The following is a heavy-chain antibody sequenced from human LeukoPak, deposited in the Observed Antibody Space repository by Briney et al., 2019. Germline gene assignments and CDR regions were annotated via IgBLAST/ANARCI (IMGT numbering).Heavy chain of an antibody. CDR3: ARASPPGYCTGGVCSAAFDI. V-gene: IGHV1-69*13. J-gene: IGHJ3*02. CDR2: IIPIFGTA. CDR1: GGTFSSYA. Sequence: ASVKVPCKASGGTFSSYAISWVRQAPGQGLEWMGGIIPIFGTANYAQKFQGRVTITADESTSTAYMELSSLRSEDTAVYYCARASPPGYCTGGVCSAAFDIWGQGTMVTVSS. D-gene: IGHD2-8*02.